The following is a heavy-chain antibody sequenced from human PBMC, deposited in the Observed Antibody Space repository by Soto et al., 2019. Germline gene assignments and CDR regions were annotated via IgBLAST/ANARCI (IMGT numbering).Heavy chain of an antibody. CDR2: VIPIFGTT. CDR1: GGTFSTYA. J-gene: IGHJ6*02. CDR3: ARDTGDAYNYVTMDI. D-gene: IGHD5-12*01. V-gene: IGHV1-69*14. Sequence: QVQLVQSGAEVKKPGSSVKVSCKASGGTFSTYAIVWVRQAPGQGLEWMGGVIPIFGTTTYAQKFQGRVTITADKSASTAYMDLISLRSEDTAVYYCARDTGDAYNYVTMDIWGQGTTVTVSS.